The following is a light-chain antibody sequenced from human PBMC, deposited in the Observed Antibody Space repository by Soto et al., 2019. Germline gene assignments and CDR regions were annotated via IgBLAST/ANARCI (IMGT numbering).Light chain of an antibody. CDR2: EVS. J-gene: IGLJ2*01. Sequence: QSVLTQPPSASESPGQSVTISCTGTSSDVGGYGYVSWYQQHPGKAPKLMIYEVSKRPSGVPDRFSGSKSGTTASLTVSGLQAEDEADYYCSSYAGSNTDVVFGGGTKLTVL. CDR3: SSYAGSNTDVV. CDR1: SSDVGGYGY. V-gene: IGLV2-8*01.